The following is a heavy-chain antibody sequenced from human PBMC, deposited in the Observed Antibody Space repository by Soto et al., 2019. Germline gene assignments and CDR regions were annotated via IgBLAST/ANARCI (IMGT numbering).Heavy chain of an antibody. J-gene: IGHJ5*02. CDR2: INPNSGGT. D-gene: IGHD6-13*01. V-gene: IGHV1-2*02. Sequence: ASVKVSCKASGYTFTGYYMHWVRQAPGQGLEWMGWINPNSGGTNYAQKFQGRVTMTRDTSISTAYMELSRLRSDDTAVYDCARGKGIAPGLGFDPWGQGTLVTVSS. CDR3: ARGKGIAPGLGFDP. CDR1: GYTFTGYY.